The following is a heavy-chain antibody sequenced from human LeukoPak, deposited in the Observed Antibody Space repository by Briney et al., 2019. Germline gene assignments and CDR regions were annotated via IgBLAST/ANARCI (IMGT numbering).Heavy chain of an antibody. CDR3: AAEEIVIVPTATNSYFDT. CDR2: IYNSGST. V-gene: IGHV4-30-4*08. CDR1: GASISNVDFY. D-gene: IGHD2-2*01. Sequence: SETLSLTCTVSGASISNVDFYWTWIRQAPGKGLEWIGYIYNSGSTHFNPSLKSRVTMSDDTSKNQFSLRLSSVTAADTAVYYCAAEEIVIVPTATNSYFDTWGQGILVTVSS. J-gene: IGHJ4*02.